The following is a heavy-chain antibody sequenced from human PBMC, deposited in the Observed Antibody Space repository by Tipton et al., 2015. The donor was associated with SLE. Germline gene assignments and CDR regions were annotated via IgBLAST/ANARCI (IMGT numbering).Heavy chain of an antibody. CDR2: IYYSGST. Sequence: LRLSCTVSGGSISSYYWSWIRQPPGKGLEWIGYIYYSGSTDHNPSLKSRVTISVDTSKNQFSLKLNSVTAADTAVDYCSRRGALAAAGVYYDYGMDVWGQGTTVPVSS. CDR1: GGSISSYY. CDR3: SRRGALAAAGVYYDYGMDV. V-gene: IGHV4-59*01. D-gene: IGHD6-13*01. J-gene: IGHJ6*02.